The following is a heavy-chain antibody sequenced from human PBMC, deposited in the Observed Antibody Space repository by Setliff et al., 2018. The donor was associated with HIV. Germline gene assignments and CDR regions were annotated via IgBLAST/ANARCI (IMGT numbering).Heavy chain of an antibody. J-gene: IGHJ6*03. V-gene: IGHV4-39*01. D-gene: IGHD5-18*01. CDR2: IYYNGSP. CDR1: GASIGSSHYY. Sequence: SETLSLTCGVSGASIGSSHYYWGWIRQPPGKGLEWVASIYYNGSPFYNPSLKSRVTISVDTSKNQFSLNLSSVTAADTAVYYCARHCGYSPGQICYYYLDIWGKGTTVTVSS. CDR3: ARHCGYSPGQICYYYLDI.